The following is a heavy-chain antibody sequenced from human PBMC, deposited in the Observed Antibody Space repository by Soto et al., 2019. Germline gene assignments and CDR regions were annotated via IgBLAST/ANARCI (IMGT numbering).Heavy chain of an antibody. CDR2: ISGSGFKK. V-gene: IGHV3-23*01. Sequence: PGGSLRLSCTASGFNTRFYSMSWVRQTPGKGLEWISSISGSGFKKYYADSVKGRFTISRDNSKSTVYLELNNLSAEDTAVYHCAKNQGVELVPLATVDWFDPWGQGSVVTVSS. D-gene: IGHD1-26*01. CDR3: AKNQGVELVPLATVDWFDP. CDR1: GFNTRFYS. J-gene: IGHJ5*02.